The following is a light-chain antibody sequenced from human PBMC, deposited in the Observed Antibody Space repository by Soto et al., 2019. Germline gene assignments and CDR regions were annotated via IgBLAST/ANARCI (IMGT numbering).Light chain of an antibody. CDR3: QQYGSSYT. J-gene: IGKJ2*01. V-gene: IGKV3-20*01. CDR1: QSVSRSY. Sequence: EIVLTQSPGTLSLCPGERATLSCRASQSVSRSYLAWYQQKPGQAPRLLIYGASSRATGIPDRFSGSGSGTDFTLTISRLEPEDFAVYYCQQYGSSYTFGQGTKLEIK. CDR2: GAS.